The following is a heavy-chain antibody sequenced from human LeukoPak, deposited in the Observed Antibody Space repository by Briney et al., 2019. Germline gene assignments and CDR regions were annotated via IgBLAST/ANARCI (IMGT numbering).Heavy chain of an antibody. D-gene: IGHD2-2*01. V-gene: IGHV3-30-3*01. J-gene: IGHJ4*02. Sequence: GRSLRLSCAASRFTFSSYAMHWVRQAPGKGLEWVAVISYDGSNKYYADSAKGRFTISRDNSKNTLYLQMNSLRPEDTAVYYCARSYCSSTICSFDYWGQGTLVTVSS. CDR2: ISYDGSNK. CDR1: RFTFSSYA. CDR3: ARSYCSSTICSFDY.